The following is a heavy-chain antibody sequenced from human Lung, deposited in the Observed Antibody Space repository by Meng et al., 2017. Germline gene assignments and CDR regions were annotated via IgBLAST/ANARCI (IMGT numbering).Heavy chain of an antibody. CDR1: GGSCTDYC. CDR2: INHSGST. Sequence: LLQPPGTLPLPVGVAGGSCTDYCWSWIRQPPGKGLEWIGEINHSGSTNYNPSLESRATISVDTSQNNLSLKLSSVTAADSAVYYCARGPTTMAHDFDYWGQGTLVTVSS. J-gene: IGHJ4*02. D-gene: IGHD4-11*01. V-gene: IGHV4-34*01. CDR3: ARGPTTMAHDFDY.